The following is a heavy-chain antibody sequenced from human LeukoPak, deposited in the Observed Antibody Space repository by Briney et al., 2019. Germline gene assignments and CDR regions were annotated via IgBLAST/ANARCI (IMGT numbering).Heavy chain of an antibody. J-gene: IGHJ4*02. CDR1: GFNFANHA. Sequence: GGSLRLSCAASGFNFANHAMSWVRQTPGKGLEWVSAISGGGDITYYADSVTGRFTISRDNSKNTLYLQMNSLRAEDTAVYYCAKESGLLGYFDYWGQGTLVTVSS. V-gene: IGHV3-23*01. CDR2: ISGGGDIT. CDR3: AKESGLLGYFDY. D-gene: IGHD3-10*01.